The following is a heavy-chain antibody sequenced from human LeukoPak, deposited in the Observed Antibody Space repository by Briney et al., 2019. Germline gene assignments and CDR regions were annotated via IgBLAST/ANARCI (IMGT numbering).Heavy chain of an antibody. Sequence: ASVKVSCEASGGTFSSYAISWVRQAPGQGLEWMGGIIPIFGTANYAQKFQGRVTITADKSTSTAYMELSSLRSEDTAVYYCARDSGGYSYGYGFDYWGQGTLVTVSS. J-gene: IGHJ4*02. CDR3: ARDSGGYSYGYGFDY. CDR2: IIPIFGTA. V-gene: IGHV1-69*06. CDR1: GGTFSSYA. D-gene: IGHD5-18*01.